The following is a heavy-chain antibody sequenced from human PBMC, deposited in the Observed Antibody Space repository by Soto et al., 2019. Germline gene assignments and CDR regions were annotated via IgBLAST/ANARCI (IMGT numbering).Heavy chain of an antibody. CDR3: ARGGGNTMVRGVIGVGRAVLF. Sequence: KASETLSLTCGVSGGTVASSHWWSWVRQSPGRGLEWIGNVYHTGDTNFNPSLQSRVTFSVDKSNNQFSLRLSSVTAADTAVYYCARGGGNTMVRGVIGVGRAVLFWGQGTTVTVSS. CDR1: GGTVASSHW. CDR2: VYHTGDT. D-gene: IGHD3-10*01. J-gene: IGHJ6*02. V-gene: IGHV4-4*02.